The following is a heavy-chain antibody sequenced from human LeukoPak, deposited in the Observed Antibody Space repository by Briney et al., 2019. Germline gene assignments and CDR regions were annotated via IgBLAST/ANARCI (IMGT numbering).Heavy chain of an antibody. Sequence: PSETLSLTCAVYGGSFSGYYWSWIRQPPGKGLEWIGEINHSGSTNYNPSLKSRVTISVDTSKNQFPLKLSSVTAADTAVYYCARRKVDTAMVTTLYFDYWGQGTLVPVSS. CDR2: INHSGST. CDR1: GGSFSGYY. D-gene: IGHD5-18*01. V-gene: IGHV4-34*01. J-gene: IGHJ4*02. CDR3: ARRKVDTAMVTTLYFDY.